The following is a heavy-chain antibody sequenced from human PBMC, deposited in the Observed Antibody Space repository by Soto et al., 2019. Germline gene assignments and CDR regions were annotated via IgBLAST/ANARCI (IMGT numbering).Heavy chain of an antibody. D-gene: IGHD6-13*01. J-gene: IGHJ5*02. CDR2: INGGDGPT. V-gene: IGHV3-23*01. Sequence: GGSVRLCCAPCGFNFNHYTMSWVRQVPGKGLEWVSGINGGDGPTYYADSVKGRFTISRDNAKNTLYLQMNSLRAEDTAVYYCARGPSGQLGNWFDPWGQGTLVTVSS. CDR1: GFNFNHYT. CDR3: ARGPSGQLGNWFDP.